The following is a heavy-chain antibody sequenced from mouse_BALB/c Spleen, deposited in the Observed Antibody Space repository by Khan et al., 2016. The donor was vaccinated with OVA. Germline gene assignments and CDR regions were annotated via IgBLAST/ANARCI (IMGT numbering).Heavy chain of an antibody. CDR3: VRDGAYYRSDGWFAY. V-gene: IGHV1S26*01. Sequence: SNDHLTYNQKFKDRATLTADKSSSTAYMQLSSLTSEDSAVYYCVRDGAYYRSDGWFAYWGQGTLVTVSA. J-gene: IGHJ3*01. D-gene: IGHD2-14*01. CDR2: SNDHL.